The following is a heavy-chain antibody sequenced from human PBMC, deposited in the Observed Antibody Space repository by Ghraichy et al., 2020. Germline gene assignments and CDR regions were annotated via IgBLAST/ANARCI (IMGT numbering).Heavy chain of an antibody. V-gene: IGHV3-43*02. CDR1: GFTFDNHA. Sequence: GGSLRLSCEVSGFTFDNHAMHWVRQVPGKGLEWVSLISGDGVNTYYGDSVKGRFTISRDNNKNSLFLQMNRLTTEDTALYYCAKGSCCTGGSCYAETGEYYGVDVWGQGTTVTVSS. CDR2: ISGDGVNT. D-gene: IGHD2-15*01. CDR3: AKGSCCTGGSCYAETGEYYGVDV. J-gene: IGHJ6*02.